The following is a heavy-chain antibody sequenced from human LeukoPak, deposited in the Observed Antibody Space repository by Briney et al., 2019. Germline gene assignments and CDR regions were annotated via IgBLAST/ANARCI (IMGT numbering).Heavy chain of an antibody. D-gene: IGHD3-22*01. Sequence: RSETLSLTCTFSGGSISNYWSWIRQPAGKGLDWIGRIHTSGSTNYNPSLRSRVTMSVDTSKNQFSLKLSSVTAADTAVYYCARDRYYYDSSGYYLFDYWGQGTLVTVSS. CDR3: ARDRYYYDSSGYYLFDY. CDR2: IHTSGST. V-gene: IGHV4-4*07. CDR1: GGSISNY. J-gene: IGHJ4*02.